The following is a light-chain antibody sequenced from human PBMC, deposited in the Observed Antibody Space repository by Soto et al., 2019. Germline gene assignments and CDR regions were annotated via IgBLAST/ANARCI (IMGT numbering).Light chain of an antibody. Sequence: DIQMTKSPSSLSASVGDIVTITCRASQGISNYLAWYQQKPGKVPKLLIYAASTLQSGVPSRFSGSGSGTDVTLTISSLQPEDVATYYCQKYNSAPWTFGQGTKVDIK. V-gene: IGKV1-27*01. CDR3: QKYNSAPWT. CDR1: QGISNY. J-gene: IGKJ1*01. CDR2: AAS.